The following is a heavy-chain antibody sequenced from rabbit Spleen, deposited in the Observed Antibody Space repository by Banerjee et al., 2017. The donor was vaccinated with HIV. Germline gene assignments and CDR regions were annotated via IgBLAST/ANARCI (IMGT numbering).Heavy chain of an antibody. CDR2: IAGSSSGFT. CDR3: ARDTGSSFSSCGMDL. D-gene: IGHD8-1*01. V-gene: IGHV1S45*01. J-gene: IGHJ3*01. CDR1: GFSFSSSDY. Sequence: QEQLVESGGGLVKPEGSLTLTCTASGFSFSSSDYMCWVRQAPGKGLEWISCIAGSSSGFTYSATWAKGRFTCSKTSSTTVTLQMTSLTVADTATYFCARDTGSSFSSCGMDLWGQGTLVTVS.